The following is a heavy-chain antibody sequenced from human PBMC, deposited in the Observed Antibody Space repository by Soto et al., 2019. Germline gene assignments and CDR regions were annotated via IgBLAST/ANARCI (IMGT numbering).Heavy chain of an antibody. Sequence: ASVKVSCKASGYTFTGYYMHWVRQAPGQGLDWIGWINPNSGGTNYAQKFQGRVTMTRDTSISTAYMELSRLRSDDTAVYYCARERRGSSSGRGYYCYYGMDVWGQGTRVTVSS. V-gene: IGHV1-2*02. CDR1: GYTFTGYY. CDR3: ARERRGSSSGRGYYCYYGMDV. D-gene: IGHD6-6*01. CDR2: INPNSGGT. J-gene: IGHJ6*02.